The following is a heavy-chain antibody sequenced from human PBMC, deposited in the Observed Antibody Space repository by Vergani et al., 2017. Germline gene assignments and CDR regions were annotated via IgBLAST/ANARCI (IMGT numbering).Heavy chain of an antibody. D-gene: IGHD1-26*01. Sequence: EVQLLESGGGLVQPGGSLRLSCSASGFTFSSYAMSWVRQAPGKGLEWVSAISGSGGSTYYADSVKGRFTISRENSKNTLYLQMNSLRAEDTAVYYCAKDGSYYYYYYYMDVWGKGTTVTVSS. CDR3: AKDGSYYYYYYYMDV. CDR1: GFTFSSYA. J-gene: IGHJ6*03. V-gene: IGHV3-23*01. CDR2: ISGSGGST.